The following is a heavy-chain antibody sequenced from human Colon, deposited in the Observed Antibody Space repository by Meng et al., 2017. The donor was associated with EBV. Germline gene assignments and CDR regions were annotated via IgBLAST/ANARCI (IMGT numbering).Heavy chain of an antibody. CDR2: INSNWNT. V-gene: IGHV4-39*07. CDR3: VRVRGDFDY. CDR1: GDSVSDTNHF. Sequence: QLQGAGPGLVEPSETLSLTWFVSGDSVSDTNHFWGWVRQAPGKGLEWVGSINSNWNTYSNPSLTSRVTMSLDTSKNQFSLKLSSVTAADTAVYYCVRVRGDFDYWGQGTLVTVSS. D-gene: IGHD3-16*01. J-gene: IGHJ4*02.